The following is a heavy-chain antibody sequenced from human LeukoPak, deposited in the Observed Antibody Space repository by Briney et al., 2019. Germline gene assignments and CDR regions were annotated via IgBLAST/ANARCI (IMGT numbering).Heavy chain of an antibody. CDR1: GGSISSYY. Sequence: SETLSLTCTVSGGSISSYYWSWIRQPAGKGLEWIGRIYTSGSTNYNPSLKSRVTMSVDTSKNQFSLELSSVTAADTAVYYCARGGMVAYYDFWSGYYQYNWFDPWGQGTLVTVSS. V-gene: IGHV4-4*07. D-gene: IGHD3-3*01. CDR2: IYTSGST. J-gene: IGHJ5*02. CDR3: ARGGMVAYYDFWSGYYQYNWFDP.